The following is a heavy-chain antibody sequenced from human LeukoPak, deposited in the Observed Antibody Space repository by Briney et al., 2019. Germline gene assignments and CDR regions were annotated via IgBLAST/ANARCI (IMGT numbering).Heavy chain of an antibody. Sequence: GSLRLSCAASGFTFSGSALHWVRQASGKGLEWIGRIRSKTNNYATTYAASVTGRFTISRDDAENTAYLQMNSLKTEDTAVYYCTRLTSYGFDYWGQGTLVTVSS. CDR1: GFTFSGSA. CDR2: IRSKTNNYAT. CDR3: TRLTSYGFDY. V-gene: IGHV3-73*01. J-gene: IGHJ4*02. D-gene: IGHD3-10*01.